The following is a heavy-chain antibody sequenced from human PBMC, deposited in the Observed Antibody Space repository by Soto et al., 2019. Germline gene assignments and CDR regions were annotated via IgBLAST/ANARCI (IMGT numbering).Heavy chain of an antibody. Sequence: SETLSLTCTVSGGSIDTYYWSWIRQPPGKGLEWVGYVFYSGSTNYNPSLESRVTVSVDTSKNQFSLRLRSVTAADTAVYYCARHVNLPLAGTGFESWGRGTLVTVSS. CDR2: VFYSGST. D-gene: IGHD6-19*01. CDR1: GGSIDTYY. CDR3: ARHVNLPLAGTGFES. V-gene: IGHV4-59*08. J-gene: IGHJ4*02.